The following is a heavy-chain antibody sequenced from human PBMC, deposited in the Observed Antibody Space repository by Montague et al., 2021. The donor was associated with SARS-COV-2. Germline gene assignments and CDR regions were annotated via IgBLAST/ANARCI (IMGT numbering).Heavy chain of an antibody. CDR3: ANKGAYDVPIDY. Sequence: LRLSCAASGFTFSSYAMSWVRQAPGKGLEYIGYISSSGSANYNPSFKSRVAISLDTSENQLSLRLSSVTAADTAVYYCANKGAYDVPIDYWGLGTLVTVSS. J-gene: IGHJ4*02. CDR1: GFTFSSYA. V-gene: IGHV4-59*01. D-gene: IGHD3-3*01. CDR2: ISSSGSA.